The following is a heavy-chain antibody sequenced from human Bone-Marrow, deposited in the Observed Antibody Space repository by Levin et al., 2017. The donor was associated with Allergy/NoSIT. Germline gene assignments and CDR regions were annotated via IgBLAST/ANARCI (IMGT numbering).Heavy chain of an antibody. CDR1: GYSFTHYA. J-gene: IGHJ5*02. D-gene: IGHD5-12*01. V-gene: IGHV1-3*01. CDR2: INPVNGNT. Sequence: GESLRISCKASGYSFTHYAIHWVRQAPGQRLEWMGWINPVNGNTKYSQNFQGRVTITKDTSASTVYVELSSLRSEDTAVYYCAREVIPRGSSRQWLPLDWFDPWGQGTLVTVSS. CDR3: AREVIPRGSSRQWLPLDWFDP.